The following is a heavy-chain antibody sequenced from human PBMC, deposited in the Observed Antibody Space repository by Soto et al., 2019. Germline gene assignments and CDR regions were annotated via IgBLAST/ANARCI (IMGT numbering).Heavy chain of an antibody. CDR2: ISGSGDST. D-gene: IGHD4-17*01. CDR1: GFTFSSYA. V-gene: IGHV3-23*01. Sequence: EVQVLESGGGLVQPGGSLRLSCADSGFTFSSYAMSWVRQAPGKGLEWVSAISGSGDSTRYADSVQGRFTISRDTSKHTLYLQMNSLRAEDTAVYYCAKFYYGDYSYYYYGMDVWGQGTTVTVSS. J-gene: IGHJ6*02. CDR3: AKFYYGDYSYYYYGMDV.